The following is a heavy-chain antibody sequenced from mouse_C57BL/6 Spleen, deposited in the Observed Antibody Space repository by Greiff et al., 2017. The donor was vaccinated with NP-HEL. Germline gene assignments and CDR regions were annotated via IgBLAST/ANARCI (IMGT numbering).Heavy chain of an antibody. CDR1: GYTFTDYN. D-gene: IGHD1-1*01. J-gene: IGHJ1*03. Sequence: VQLQQSGPELVKPGASVKIPCKASGYTFTDYNMDWVKQSHGKSLELIGDINPNNGGTIYNQKFKGKATLTVDKSSSTAYMELRSLTSEDTAVYYCARSGYGSWYFDVWGTGTTVTVSS. CDR3: ARSGYGSWYFDV. CDR2: INPNNGGT. V-gene: IGHV1-18*01.